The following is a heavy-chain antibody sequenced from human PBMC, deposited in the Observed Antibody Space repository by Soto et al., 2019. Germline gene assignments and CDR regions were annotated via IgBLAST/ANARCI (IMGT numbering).Heavy chain of an antibody. Sequence: GGSLRLSCAASGFTFSSYWMSWVRQAPGKGLEWVANIKQDGSENYYVDSVRGRFTISRDNAKNSLYLQMNSLRAEDTAVYYCGRDFEGSYGYGPFDYWGQGTLVTVSS. D-gene: IGHD5-18*01. CDR2: IKQDGSEN. CDR1: GFTFSSYW. V-gene: IGHV3-7*03. J-gene: IGHJ4*02. CDR3: GRDFEGSYGYGPFDY.